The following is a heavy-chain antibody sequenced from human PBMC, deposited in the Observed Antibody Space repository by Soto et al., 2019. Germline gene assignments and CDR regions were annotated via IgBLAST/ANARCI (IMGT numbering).Heavy chain of an antibody. J-gene: IGHJ6*02. CDR1: GGTFSSYA. D-gene: IGHD5-12*01. Sequence: RASVKVSCKASGGTFSSYAISWVRQAPGQGLEWMGGIIPIFGTANYAQKFQGRVTITADKSTSTAYMELSSLRSEDTAVYYCAREAYSGYRFETAGYYYGMDVWGQGTTVTVSS. CDR3: AREAYSGYRFETAGYYYGMDV. V-gene: IGHV1-69*06. CDR2: IIPIFGTA.